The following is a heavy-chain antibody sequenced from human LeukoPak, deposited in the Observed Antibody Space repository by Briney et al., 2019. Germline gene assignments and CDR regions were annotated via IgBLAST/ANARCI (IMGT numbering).Heavy chain of an antibody. D-gene: IGHD4-17*01. CDR1: GFTFSNAW. Sequence: KPGGSLRLSCAASGFTFSNAWMSWVRQAPGKGLEWVGRIKSKTDGGTTDYAAPVKGRFTISRDNSKNTLYLQMNSLRAEDTAVYYCARDQDYGDYLFSAFDIWGQGTMVTVSS. CDR3: ARDQDYGDYLFSAFDI. V-gene: IGHV3-15*01. J-gene: IGHJ3*02. CDR2: IKSKTDGGTT.